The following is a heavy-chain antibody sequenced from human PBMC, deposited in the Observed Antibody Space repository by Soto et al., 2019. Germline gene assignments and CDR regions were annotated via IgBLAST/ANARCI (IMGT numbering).Heavy chain of an antibody. CDR3: AKIAGGG. Sequence: EVQLLDSGGGLVQPGGSLRLSCAASGFIFSHYTMSWFRQAPGKGLEWVSSISGSGGNTYYADSVKGRFTISRDNSKNTLYLQMNSLRDEDTAVYYCAKIAGGGWGQGTLVIVSS. V-gene: IGHV3-23*01. CDR1: GFIFSHYT. J-gene: IGHJ4*02. D-gene: IGHD3-10*01. CDR2: ISGSGGNT.